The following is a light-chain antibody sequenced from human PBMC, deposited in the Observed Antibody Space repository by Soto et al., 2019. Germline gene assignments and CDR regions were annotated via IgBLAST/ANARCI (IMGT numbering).Light chain of an antibody. V-gene: IGLV2-14*01. J-gene: IGLJ2*01. CDR2: EVT. CDR3: SSYTSTNHVV. CDR1: SSDVGKYSY. Sequence: QSALTQPASVSGSPGQSITISCTGTSSDVGKYSYVSWYQQHPAKAPKLMIYEVTKRPSGVSNRFSGSKSGNTASLTISGLQAEDETDYYCSSYTSTNHVVFGGGTQLTVL.